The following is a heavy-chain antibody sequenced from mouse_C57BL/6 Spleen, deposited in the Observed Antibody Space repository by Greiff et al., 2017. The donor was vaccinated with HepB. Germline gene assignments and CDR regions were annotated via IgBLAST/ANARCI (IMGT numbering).Heavy chain of an antibody. D-gene: IGHD1-1*01. J-gene: IGHJ3*01. CDR2: INPNNGGT. CDR3: ARRGDFYGSSPFVV. CDR1: GYTFTDYN. V-gene: IGHV1-22*01. Sequence: EVQLQQSGPEVVKPGASVKMSCKASGYTFTDYNMHWVKQSHGKSLEWIGYINPNNGGTSYNQKFKGKATLTVNKSSSTAYMELSSLTSEDSAVYYSARRGDFYGSSPFVVWGQGALVTVSA.